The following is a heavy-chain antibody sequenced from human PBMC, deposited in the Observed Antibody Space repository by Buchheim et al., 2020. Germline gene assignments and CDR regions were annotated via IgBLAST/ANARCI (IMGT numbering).Heavy chain of an antibody. CDR2: INGGNGDT. J-gene: IGHJ4*02. CDR3: ARKGSGSYYGFYFDY. V-gene: IGHV1-3*01. Sequence: QVQLVQSGAEVRKPGASVKVSCKASGYTFSSYPIHWVRQAPGQRPEWMGWINGGNGDTKYSQRFQGRVTFTRDTSANVAYMQLSSLRSEDTAVYFCARKGSGSYYGFYFDYWGQGTL. D-gene: IGHD3-10*01. CDR1: GYTFSSYP.